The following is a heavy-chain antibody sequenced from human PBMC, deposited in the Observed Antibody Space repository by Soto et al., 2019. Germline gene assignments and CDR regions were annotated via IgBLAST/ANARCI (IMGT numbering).Heavy chain of an antibody. CDR2: ITDKGSNYAT. D-gene: IGHD3-3*01. Sequence: PGGSLRLSCAASGFTFIASAVHWVRQASGRGLEWIGRITDKGSNYATAYAASVKGRFTVSRDDSKNTAYLQMNSLKIEDTAIYYCHSDFWSGFSPDWGQGTTVTVSS. CDR3: HSDFWSGFSPD. CDR1: GFTFIASA. V-gene: IGHV3-73*01. J-gene: IGHJ6*02.